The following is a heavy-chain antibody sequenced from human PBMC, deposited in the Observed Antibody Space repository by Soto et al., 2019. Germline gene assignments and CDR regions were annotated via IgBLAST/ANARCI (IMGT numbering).Heavy chain of an antibody. V-gene: IGHV3-23*01. CDR2: ISGSGGST. CDR3: ATPTGGSYFRRSRRNFDY. D-gene: IGHD1-26*01. J-gene: IGHJ4*02. Sequence: GGSLRLSCAASGFTFSSYAMSWVRQAPGKGLEWVSAISGSGGSTYYADSVRGRFTISRDNSKNTLYLQMNSLRAEDTAVYYCATPTGGSYFRRSRRNFDYWGQGTLVTVSS. CDR1: GFTFSSYA.